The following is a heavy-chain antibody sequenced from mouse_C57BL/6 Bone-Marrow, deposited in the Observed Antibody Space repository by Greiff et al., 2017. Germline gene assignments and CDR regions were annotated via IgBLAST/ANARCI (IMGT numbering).Heavy chain of an antibody. CDR2: IDPEDGDT. J-gene: IGHJ1*03. D-gene: IGHD1-1*01. CDR1: GFNIQDYY. V-gene: IGHV14-1*01. Sequence: VQLKQSGAELVRPGASVKLSCTASGFNIQDYYMHWVQQRPDQGLEWIGRIDPEDGDTESAPQFQGKATMTADTSSNTAYLQLSSLTSEDTAVYYWTTVVAHWYFDVWGTGTTVTVSS. CDR3: TTVVAHWYFDV.